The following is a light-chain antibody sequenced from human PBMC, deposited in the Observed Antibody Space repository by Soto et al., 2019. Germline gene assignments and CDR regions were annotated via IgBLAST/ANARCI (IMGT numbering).Light chain of an antibody. J-gene: IGKJ5*01. Sequence: EIVMTQSPAILSVIPGERAAPSCRASQSVSNSYLAWYQQKPGQAPRLLIYEASSRATGIPDRFSGSGSGTDFTLTISRLEPEDFAVYYCQQYGSSPITFGQGTRLEI. CDR2: EAS. CDR3: QQYGSSPIT. CDR1: QSVSNSY. V-gene: IGKV3-20*01.